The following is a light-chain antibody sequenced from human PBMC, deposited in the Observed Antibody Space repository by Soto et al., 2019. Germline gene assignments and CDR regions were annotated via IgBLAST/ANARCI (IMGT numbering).Light chain of an antibody. CDR2: DAS. Sequence: VVTQSPATLSVSPGERATLSCRASQSISSSLAWYQQKPGQAPRLLIYDASTRATAVPARFSGSGSGTEFTLTISSLQSEDFATYYCQQLNSYPRTFGQGTKVEIK. CDR1: QSISSS. V-gene: IGKV3-15*01. CDR3: QQLNSYPRT. J-gene: IGKJ1*01.